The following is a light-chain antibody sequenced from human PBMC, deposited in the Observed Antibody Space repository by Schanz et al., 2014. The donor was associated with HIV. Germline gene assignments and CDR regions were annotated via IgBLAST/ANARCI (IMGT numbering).Light chain of an antibody. CDR2: DVS. CDR3: SSYTSSWM. V-gene: IGLV2-14*03. J-gene: IGLJ3*02. CDR1: SSDVGGYNY. Sequence: QSALTQPASVSGSPGQSITISCTGTSSDVGGYNYVSWYQQLPGKVPKLMVYDVSNRASGVSNRFSGSKSGNTASLTISGLQAEDETDYYCSSYTSSWMFGGGTKLTVL.